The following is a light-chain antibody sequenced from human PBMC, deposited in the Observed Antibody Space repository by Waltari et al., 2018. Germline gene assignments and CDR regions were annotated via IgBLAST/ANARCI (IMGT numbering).Light chain of an antibody. CDR2: EVS. CDR3: GTWDSSLSGAV. J-gene: IGLJ7*01. CDR1: SSNIGNNY. Sequence: SVLTQPPSVSAAPGQRVTISCSGGSSNIGNNYVSWYRQFPGTDPKLLIYEVSERPSGIPGRFSGSKSGTSATLDITGLQAGDEADYYCGTWDSSLSGAVFGGGTHLTVL. V-gene: IGLV1-51*02.